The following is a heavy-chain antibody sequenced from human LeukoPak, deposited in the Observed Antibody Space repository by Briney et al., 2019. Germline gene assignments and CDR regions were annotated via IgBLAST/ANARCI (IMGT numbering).Heavy chain of an antibody. V-gene: IGHV3-30*01. CDR3: ARERGTNYDY. D-gene: IGHD4/OR15-4a*01. CDR2: ISYDGSNK. Sequence: PGRSLRLSCTASGFTFSSYAMHWVRQAPGKGLEWVAIISYDGSNKYYADSVKGRFTISRDDSKNTLYLQMNSLRAEDTAVYYCARERGTNYDYWGQGTLVIVSS. J-gene: IGHJ4*02. CDR1: GFTFSSYA.